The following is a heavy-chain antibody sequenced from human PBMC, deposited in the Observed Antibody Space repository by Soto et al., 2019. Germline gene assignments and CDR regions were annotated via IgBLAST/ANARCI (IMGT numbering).Heavy chain of an antibody. D-gene: IGHD4-17*01. CDR3: SRLPFITVTPGPYFYHFMDV. J-gene: IGHJ6*03. V-gene: IGHV1-8*01. Sequence: QEQLEQSGAEVKKPGASVKVSCKASGYTFSSYDINWVRQATGQGLEWMGWMNPNSGDTGYAQKFQGRVTMTRNTAIFTVYMALSGLTSDDTALYYCSRLPFITVTPGPYFYHFMDVWCTGTTVTVSS. CDR2: MNPNSGDT. CDR1: GYTFSSYD.